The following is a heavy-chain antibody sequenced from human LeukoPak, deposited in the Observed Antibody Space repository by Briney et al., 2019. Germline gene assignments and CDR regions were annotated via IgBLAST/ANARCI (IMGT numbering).Heavy chain of an antibody. CDR1: GFTFSNSA. V-gene: IGHV3-23*01. D-gene: IGHD2-15*01. CDR2: ISGSGGNT. Sequence: GGSLRLSCSASGFTFSNSAMSWVRQAPGEGLVWVSAISGSGGNTYYADSVKGRFTISRDNAGNSLYLQMNSLRAEDTALYYCARGGSGGTPVPYYSDYWGQGTLVTVSS. CDR3: ARGGSGGTPVPYYSDY. J-gene: IGHJ4*02.